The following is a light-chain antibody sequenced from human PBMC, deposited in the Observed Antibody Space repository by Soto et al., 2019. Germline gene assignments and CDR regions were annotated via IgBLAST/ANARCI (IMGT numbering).Light chain of an antibody. CDR3: VAWDDDLSARV. J-gene: IGLJ3*02. V-gene: IGLV1-47*01. CDR1: RSNIGSSI. Sequence: QSVLTQPPSLSGTPGQTVTISCFGSRSNIGSSIVHWYQQLPGTAPKHLIYMNNQRPSGVPDQFSASKSGTSASLVISGLRSEDEADYYCVAWDDDLSARVFGGGTKLTVL. CDR2: MNN.